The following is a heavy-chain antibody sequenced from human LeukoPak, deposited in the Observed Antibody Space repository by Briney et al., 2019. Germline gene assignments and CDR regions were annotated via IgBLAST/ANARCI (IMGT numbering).Heavy chain of an antibody. CDR2: INPNSGGT. D-gene: IGHD6-13*01. J-gene: IGHJ6*02. CDR3: ARGGSIAAAWIYYGMDV. Sequence: ASVKVSCKASGYTFTGYYMHWVRQAPGQGLEWMGWINPNSGGTNYAQKFQGRVTMTRDTSISTAYMELSRLRSDDTAVYYCARGGSIAAAWIYYGMDVWGQGTTVTVSS. CDR1: GYTFTGYY. V-gene: IGHV1-2*02.